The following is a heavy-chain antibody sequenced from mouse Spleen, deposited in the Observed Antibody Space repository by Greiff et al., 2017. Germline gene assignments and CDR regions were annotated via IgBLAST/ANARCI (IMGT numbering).Heavy chain of an antibody. D-gene: IGHD1-2*01. V-gene: IGHV5-9*04. CDR2: ISSGGGNT. Sequence: EVKLEESGGGLVKLGGSLKLSCAASGFTFSSYAMSWVRQTPEKRLEWVATISSGGGNTYYPDSVKGRFTISRDNAKNTLYLQMSSLKSEDTAMYYCARQNYYGYFDFDYWGQGTTLTVSS. J-gene: IGHJ2*01. CDR1: GFTFSSYA. CDR3: ARQNYYGYFDFDY.